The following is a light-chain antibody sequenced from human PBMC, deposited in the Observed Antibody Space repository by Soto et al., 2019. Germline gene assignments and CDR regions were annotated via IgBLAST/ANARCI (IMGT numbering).Light chain of an antibody. CDR1: QSVSTS. CDR2: DAS. J-gene: IGKJ1*01. V-gene: IGKV3-11*01. Sequence: IVLTQSPVTLALSPGERAVLSCRASQSVSTSLAWYQHKPGQAPRLFIYDASKRAPGIPARFSGSGSGTDFTLTISSLEPEDFAVYYWQVRDVWPSFGQGTKVEI. CDR3: QVRDVWPS.